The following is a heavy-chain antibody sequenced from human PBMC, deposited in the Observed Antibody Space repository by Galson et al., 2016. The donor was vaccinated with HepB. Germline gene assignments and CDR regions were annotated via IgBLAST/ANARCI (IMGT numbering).Heavy chain of an antibody. Sequence: SVKVSCKVSGDIITELYMHWVRQAPGKGLEWMGGFHPEDGEIIYAQKFKGRVIMTEDPSPDTAYMEVSSLRSDDTAVYYCALVRFLEWSYGMDVWGQGTTVTVSS. V-gene: IGHV1-24*01. J-gene: IGHJ6*02. D-gene: IGHD3-3*01. CDR2: FHPEDGEI. CDR1: GDIITELY. CDR3: ALVRFLEWSYGMDV.